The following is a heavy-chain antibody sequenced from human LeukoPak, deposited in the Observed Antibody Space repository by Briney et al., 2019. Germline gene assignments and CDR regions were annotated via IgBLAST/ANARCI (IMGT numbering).Heavy chain of an antibody. CDR2: IYYSGST. V-gene: IGHV4-39*07. D-gene: IGHD6-13*01. J-gene: IGHJ4*02. Sequence: SETLSLTCTVSGGSISSSSYYWGWIRQPPGKGLEWIGSIYYSGSTYYNPSLKSRVTISVDTSKNQFSLKLSSVTAADTAVYYCARGGGSWYLDYWGQETLVTVSS. CDR3: ARGGGSWYLDY. CDR1: GGSISSSSYY.